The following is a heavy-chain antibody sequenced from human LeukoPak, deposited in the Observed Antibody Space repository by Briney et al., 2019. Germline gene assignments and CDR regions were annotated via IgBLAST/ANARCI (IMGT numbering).Heavy chain of an antibody. CDR2: ISGSGGST. D-gene: IGHD5-18*01. J-gene: IGHJ4*02. CDR1: GFTFSSYA. V-gene: IGHV3-23*01. Sequence: PGGSLRLSCAASGFTFSSYAMSWVRQAPGKGLEWVSAISGSGGSTYYADSVKGRFTISRDNSKNTLYLQMNCLRAEDTAVYYCAKQKGYSYGYASDYWGQGTLVTVSS. CDR3: AKQKGYSYGYASDY.